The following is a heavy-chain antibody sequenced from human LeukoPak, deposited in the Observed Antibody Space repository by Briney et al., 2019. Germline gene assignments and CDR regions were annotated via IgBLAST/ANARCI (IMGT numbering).Heavy chain of an antibody. D-gene: IGHD3-10*01. CDR2: IHTSGST. Sequence: SETLSLTCTVSGGSISSYYWSWIRQPAGKGLEWIGRIHTSGSTNYNPSLKSRVTMSVDTSKNQFSLKLSSVTAADTAVYYCARDSGYGSGSYRFDYWGQGTLVTVSS. CDR1: GGSISSYY. J-gene: IGHJ4*02. CDR3: ARDSGYGSGSYRFDY. V-gene: IGHV4-4*07.